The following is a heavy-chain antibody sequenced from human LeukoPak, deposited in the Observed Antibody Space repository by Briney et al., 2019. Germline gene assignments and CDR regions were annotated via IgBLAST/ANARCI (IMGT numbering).Heavy chain of an antibody. CDR2: IYTSGST. V-gene: IGHV4-4*07. CDR3: ARVFRVETIYYYYGMDV. CDR1: GGSISSYY. Sequence: SETLSLTCTVSGGSISSYYWSWIRQPAGKGLEWIGRIYTSGSTNYNPSLKSRVTMSVDTSKNQFSLKLSSVTAADTAVYYCARVFRVETIYYYYGMDVWGQGTTVTVSS. J-gene: IGHJ6*02. D-gene: IGHD3-3*01.